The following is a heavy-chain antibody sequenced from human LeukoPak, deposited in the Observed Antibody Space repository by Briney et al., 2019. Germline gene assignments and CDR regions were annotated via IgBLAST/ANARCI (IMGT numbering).Heavy chain of an antibody. CDR2: INPNSGGT. V-gene: IGHV1-2*06. Sequence: ASVKVSCXASGYTFTGYYMHWVRQAPGQGLEWMGRINPNSGGTNYAQRFQGRVTMTRDTSISTAYMELSRLRSDDTAVYYCARGYYDSSGYYSDYWGQGTLVTVSS. CDR1: GYTFTGYY. D-gene: IGHD3-22*01. J-gene: IGHJ4*02. CDR3: ARGYYDSSGYYSDY.